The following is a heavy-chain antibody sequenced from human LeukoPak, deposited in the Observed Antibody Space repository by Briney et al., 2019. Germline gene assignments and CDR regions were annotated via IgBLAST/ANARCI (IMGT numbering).Heavy chain of an antibody. CDR3: ARGDRGWFDP. V-gene: IGHV1-69*13. J-gene: IGHJ5*02. Sequence: ASVKVSCKASGGTFSSYAISWVRQAPGQGLEWMGGIIPIFGTANYAQKFQGRVTLTADESTRTAYMELSSLRSEDTAVYYCARGDRGWFDPWGQGTLVTVSS. CDR2: IIPIFGTA. CDR1: GGTFSSYA.